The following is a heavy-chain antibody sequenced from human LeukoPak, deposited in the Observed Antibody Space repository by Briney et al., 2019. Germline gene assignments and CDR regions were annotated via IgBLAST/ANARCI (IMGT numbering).Heavy chain of an antibody. CDR1: GFTVSSNY. J-gene: IGHJ3*02. D-gene: IGHD2-2*01. V-gene: IGHV3-53*05. Sequence: GGSLRLSCAASGFTVSSNYMSWVRQAPGKGLEWVSVIYSGGSTYYADSVKGRFTISRDNSKNTLYLQMNSLRAEDTAVYYCAPLYCSSTSCYADDAFDIWGQGTMVTVSS. CDR3: APLYCSSTSCYADDAFDI. CDR2: IYSGGST.